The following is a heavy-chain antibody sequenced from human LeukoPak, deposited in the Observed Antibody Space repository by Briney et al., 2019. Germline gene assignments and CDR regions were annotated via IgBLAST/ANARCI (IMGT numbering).Heavy chain of an antibody. D-gene: IGHD3-22*01. CDR3: ARHRYSSGYYSFYFDY. CDR2: IYYSGST. Sequence: PSETLSLTCTASGGSISNYYRSWIRQPPGKGLEWIGYIYYSGSTNYNPSVKSRATISVDTSKNHFSLKLRSVTAADTAVYYCARHRYSSGYYSFYFDYWGQGSLVTVSS. V-gene: IGHV4-59*08. J-gene: IGHJ4*02. CDR1: GGSISNYY.